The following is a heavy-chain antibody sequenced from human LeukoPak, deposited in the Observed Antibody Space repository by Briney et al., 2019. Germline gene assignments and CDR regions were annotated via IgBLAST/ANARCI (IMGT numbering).Heavy chain of an antibody. V-gene: IGHV3-30*02. CDR2: IRYDGSNK. Sequence: PGGSLRLSCAASGFTFSSYGMHWVRQAPGKGLEWVAFIRYDGSNKYYADSVKGRFTISRDNSKNTLYLQMNSLRAEDTAVYYCATSRRIVGSHRPDLFDYWGQGTLVTVSS. CDR1: GFTFSSYG. D-gene: IGHD1-26*01. J-gene: IGHJ4*02. CDR3: ATSRRIVGSHRPDLFDY.